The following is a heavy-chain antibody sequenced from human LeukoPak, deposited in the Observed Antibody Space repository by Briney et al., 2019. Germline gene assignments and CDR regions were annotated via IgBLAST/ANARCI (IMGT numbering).Heavy chain of an antibody. CDR3: ARQGTSDYGDY. CDR2: IYPGDSDT. J-gene: IGHJ4*02. Sequence: GESLQISCKGSGSIFTSYWIGWARQLPGKGLEWMGIIYPGDSDTRYSPSFQGQVTISADKSISTAYLQWSSLKTSDTAMYYCARQGTSDYGDYWGQGTLVTVSS. D-gene: IGHD1-26*01. CDR1: GSIFTSYW. V-gene: IGHV5-51*01.